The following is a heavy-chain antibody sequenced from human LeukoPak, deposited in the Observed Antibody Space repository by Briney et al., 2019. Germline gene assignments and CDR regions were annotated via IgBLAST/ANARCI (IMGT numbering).Heavy chain of an antibody. CDR1: GASISSYY. CDR3: ARQYYYYSIDS. CDR2: IHYSEGT. V-gene: IGHV4-59*08. Sequence: SETLSLTCTVSGASISSYYWSWIRQPPGKGVEWIGYIHYSEGTKYNPSLKSRVTISVDTSKNQFSLKLSSVTAADTAVYYCARQYYYYSIDSWGQGTLVTVSS. D-gene: IGHD3-22*01. J-gene: IGHJ4*02.